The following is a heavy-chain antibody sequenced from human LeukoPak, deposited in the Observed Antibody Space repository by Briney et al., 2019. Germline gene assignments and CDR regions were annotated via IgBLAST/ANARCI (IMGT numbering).Heavy chain of an antibody. V-gene: IGHV4-34*01. Sequence: SETLSLTCAVYGGSFSGYYWSWIRQPPGKGLEWIGEINHSGSTNYNPSLKSRVTISVDTSKNQFSLKLSSVTAADTAVYYCARDKRKYYYGSGSYLSYWGQGTLVTVSS. CDR3: ARDKRKYYYGSGSYLSY. D-gene: IGHD3-10*01. J-gene: IGHJ4*02. CDR1: GGSFSGYY. CDR2: INHSGST.